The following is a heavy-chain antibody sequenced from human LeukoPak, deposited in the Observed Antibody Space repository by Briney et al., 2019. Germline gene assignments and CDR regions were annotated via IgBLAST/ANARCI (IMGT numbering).Heavy chain of an antibody. CDR3: AKDRETYEYTFDY. Sequence: GGYLRRSCAASGFSFSTYGIHWVRQAPGKGLEWVAVMWYDGSKDYYADSVEGRFTISRDTSKNTLYLQMNNLRAEDTAVYYCAKDRETYEYTFDYWGQGTLVTVSS. D-gene: IGHD6-6*01. J-gene: IGHJ4*02. CDR2: MWYDGSKD. CDR1: GFSFSTYG. V-gene: IGHV3-33*06.